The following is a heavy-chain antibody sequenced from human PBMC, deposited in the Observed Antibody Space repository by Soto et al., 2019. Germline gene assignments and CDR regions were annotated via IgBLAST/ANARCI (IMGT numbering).Heavy chain of an antibody. CDR2: IYHSGST. CDR1: GGSISSGGYS. Sequence: QLQLQESGSGLVKPSQTLSLTCAVSGGSISSGGYSWSWIRQPPEKGLEWIGYIYHSGSTYYNPSLKSRVTISVDRSKNQFSLKLSSVTAADTAVYYCARSYGGKETDWFDPWGQGTLVTVSS. V-gene: IGHV4-30-2*01. D-gene: IGHD4-17*01. CDR3: ARSYGGKETDWFDP. J-gene: IGHJ5*02.